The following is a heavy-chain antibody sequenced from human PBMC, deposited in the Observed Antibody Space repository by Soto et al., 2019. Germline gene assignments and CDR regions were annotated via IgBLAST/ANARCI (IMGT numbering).Heavy chain of an antibody. V-gene: IGHV4-59*01. CDR3: ARMSGVATDY. D-gene: IGHD1-26*01. CDR1: GDSIGTYY. CDR2: IDYSGNT. Sequence: QVPLQESGPGLLRPSETLSLTCSVSGDSIGTYYWSWIRQPPGEGLEWVASIDYSGNTNYNPSLKSRVTISVDTSKNQFSLKVSSVTAADTAVYYCARMSGVATDYWGQGTLVTVSS. J-gene: IGHJ4*02.